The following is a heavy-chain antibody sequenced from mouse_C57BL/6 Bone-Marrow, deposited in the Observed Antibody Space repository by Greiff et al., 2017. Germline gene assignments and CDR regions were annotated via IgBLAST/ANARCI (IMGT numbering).Heavy chain of an antibody. CDR3: KVRYYGRAWFAY. Sequence: VQLQQSGAELARPGASVKMSCKTSGYTFTSYWMHWVKQRSGQGLEWIGAFYPGNSDTSYNQKFKGKAKLPALTSASTAYMELRSPTNEHSAVFYWKVRYYGRAWFAYWGQGTLVTVSA. V-gene: IGHV1-5*01. J-gene: IGHJ3*01. D-gene: IGHD1-1*01. CDR1: GYTFTSYW. CDR2: FYPGNSDT.